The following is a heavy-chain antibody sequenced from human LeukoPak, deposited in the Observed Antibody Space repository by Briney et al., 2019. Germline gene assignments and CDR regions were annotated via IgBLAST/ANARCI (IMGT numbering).Heavy chain of an antibody. CDR3: AKGRITILTTFDY. V-gene: IGHV3-23*01. D-gene: IGHD3-9*01. CDR1: GFTFSSYG. J-gene: IGHJ4*02. Sequence: GGTLRLSCAASGFTFSSYGMSWVRQAPGKGLEWVSAISGSGGSTYYADSVKGRFTISRDNSKNTLYLQMNSLRAEDTAVYYCAKGRITILTTFDYWGQGTLVTVSS. CDR2: ISGSGGST.